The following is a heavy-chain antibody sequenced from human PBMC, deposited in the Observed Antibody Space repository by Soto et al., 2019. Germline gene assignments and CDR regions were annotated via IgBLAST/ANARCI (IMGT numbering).Heavy chain of an antibody. D-gene: IGHD3-10*01. J-gene: IGHJ4*02. CDR3: AREVQVHTPAFVY. Sequence: QVQLVQSGAEMKQPGSSVKVSCQSSGGTFTTYAMNWVRQAPGQGPEWMGDISPMFGAANYAPKFQGRVTITADESTGTSYMQLSSLTSEDTALYFCAREVQVHTPAFVYWGQGTLVTVSS. CDR2: ISPMFGAA. V-gene: IGHV1-69*19. CDR1: GGTFTTYA.